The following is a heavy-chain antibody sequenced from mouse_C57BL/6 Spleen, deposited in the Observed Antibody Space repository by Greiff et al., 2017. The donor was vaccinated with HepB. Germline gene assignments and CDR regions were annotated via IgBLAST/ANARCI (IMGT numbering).Heavy chain of an antibody. CDR1: GYTFTSYT. CDR2: INPSSGYT. J-gene: IGHJ3*01. CDR3: ARSESGNYESLFAY. V-gene: IGHV1-4*01. Sequence: QVQLQQSGAELARPGASVKMSCKASGYTFTSYTMHWVKQRPGQGLEWIGYINPSSGYTKYNQKFKDKATLTADKSSSPAYMQLSSLTSEDSAVYYCARSESGNYESLFAYWGQGTLVTVSA. D-gene: IGHD2-1*01.